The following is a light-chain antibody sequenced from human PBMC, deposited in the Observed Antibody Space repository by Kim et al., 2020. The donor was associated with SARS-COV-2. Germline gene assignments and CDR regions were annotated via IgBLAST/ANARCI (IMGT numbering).Light chain of an antibody. Sequence: QLVLTQSPSASASLGASVKLTCTLSSGHSSYSIAWHQQQPEKGPRFLMKVNSDGSHTKGDGIPDRFSASSSGADRYLTISSLQSEDEADYYCQTWGTGPIWVFGGGTKLTVL. CDR3: QTWGTGPIWV. CDR2: VNSDGSH. V-gene: IGLV4-69*01. J-gene: IGLJ3*02. CDR1: SGHSSYS.